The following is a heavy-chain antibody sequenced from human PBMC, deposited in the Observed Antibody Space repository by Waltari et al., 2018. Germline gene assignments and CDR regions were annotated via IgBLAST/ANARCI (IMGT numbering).Heavy chain of an antibody. CDR3: ARDATAGYNWFDP. J-gene: IGHJ5*02. CDR1: GGAIRNYS. D-gene: IGHD3-10*01. Sequence: CTGAGGAIRNYSWSWIRHSPGKGLEWIGNIHHSGSTNYNPSLKSRVTRSVDTSKKQFSLRLSSVSAADTAVYYCARDATAGYNWFDPWGQGTLVTVSS. CDR2: IHHSGST. V-gene: IGHV4-59*01.